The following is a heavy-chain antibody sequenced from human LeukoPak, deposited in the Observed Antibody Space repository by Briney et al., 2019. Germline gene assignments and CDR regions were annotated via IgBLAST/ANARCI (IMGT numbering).Heavy chain of an antibody. Sequence: GGSLRLSCAASGFTFSAFSMNWVRQAPGKGLEWVSAISSSSDIYYTDSVKGRFTISRDNANNFLYLQVSSLRAEDTAVYCCATGYTSGTRIDYWGQGTLVSVSS. CDR1: GFTFSAFS. CDR3: ATGYTSGTRIDY. CDR2: ISSSSDI. V-gene: IGHV3-69-1*01. D-gene: IGHD6-19*01. J-gene: IGHJ4*02.